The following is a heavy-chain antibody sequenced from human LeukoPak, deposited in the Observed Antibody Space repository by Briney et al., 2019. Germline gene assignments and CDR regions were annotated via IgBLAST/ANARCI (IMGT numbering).Heavy chain of an antibody. J-gene: IGHJ6*02. Sequence: PGGSLRLSCAASGFIFGDYSMNWVRQAPGKGLEWISYISGGSSDLHYADSVKGRFTISRDNAKNSLYLQMNSLRAEDTAVYYCATEMATRQYYAMDVWGQGTTVTVSS. V-gene: IGHV3-48*01. D-gene: IGHD5-24*01. CDR1: GFIFGDYS. CDR3: ATEMATRQYYAMDV. CDR2: ISGGSSDL.